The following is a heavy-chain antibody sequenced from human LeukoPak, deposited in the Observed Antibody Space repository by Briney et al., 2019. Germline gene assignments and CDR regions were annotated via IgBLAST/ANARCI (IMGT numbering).Heavy chain of an antibody. CDR3: ARGWGVMGRAFDI. CDR2: ISAYNGNT. Sequence: ASVTVSCKASGYTFTSYGISWVRQAPGQGLEWMGWISAYNGNTNYAQKLQGRVTITTAPSTSTAYKELRSLRSDDTDMYYCARGWGVMGRAFDIWGQRTMLTVSS. D-gene: IGHD3-16*01. J-gene: IGHJ3*02. CDR1: GYTFTSYG. V-gene: IGHV1-18*01.